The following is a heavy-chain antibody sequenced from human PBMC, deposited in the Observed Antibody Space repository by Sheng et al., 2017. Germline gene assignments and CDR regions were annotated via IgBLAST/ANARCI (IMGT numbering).Heavy chain of an antibody. CDR1: GFTFSSYE. J-gene: IGHJ4*02. CDR2: ISSSGTTI. CDR3: ALRGSNWYSWGYN. D-gene: IGHD6-13*01. Sequence: EVQLVESGGGLVQPGGSLRLSCAASGFTFSSYEMNWVRQAPGKGLEWVSYISSSGTTIYYADSVKGRFTISRDNAKNSLYLQMNSLRAEDTAVYYCALRGSNWYSWGYNWGQGTLVTVSS. V-gene: IGHV3-48*03.